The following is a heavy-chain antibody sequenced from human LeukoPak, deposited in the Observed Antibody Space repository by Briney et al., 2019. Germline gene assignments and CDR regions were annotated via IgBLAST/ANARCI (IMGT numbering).Heavy chain of an antibody. D-gene: IGHD2-2*01. V-gene: IGHV4-34*01. Sequence: SETLSLTCAVYGGSFSNYYCNWIRQPPGKGLEWIGEINHSGSTNYNPSLKSRVTISLDTSKNHFSLNLLSVTAADTAVYYCARGASSPQYGMDVWGQGTTVTVSS. CDR3: ARGASSPQYGMDV. CDR1: GGSFSNYY. J-gene: IGHJ6*02. CDR2: INHSGST.